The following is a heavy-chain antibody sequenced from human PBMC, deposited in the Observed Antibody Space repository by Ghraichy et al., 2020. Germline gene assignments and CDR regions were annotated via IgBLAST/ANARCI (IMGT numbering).Heavy chain of an antibody. CDR3: ASIYYYGGNLVDY. Sequence: GGSLRLSCAASGFTFSSYAMHWVRQAPGKGLEWVAVISYDGSNKYYADSVKGRFTISRDNSKNTLYLQMNSLRAEDTAVYYCASIYYYGGNLVDYWGQGTLVTVSS. J-gene: IGHJ4*02. D-gene: IGHD4-23*01. CDR1: GFTFSSYA. V-gene: IGHV3-30-3*01. CDR2: ISYDGSNK.